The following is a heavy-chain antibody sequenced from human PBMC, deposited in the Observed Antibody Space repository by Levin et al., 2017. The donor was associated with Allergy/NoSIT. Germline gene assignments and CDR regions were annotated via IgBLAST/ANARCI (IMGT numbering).Heavy chain of an antibody. CDR2: INPNDSST. V-gene: IGHV1-46*01. CDR1: GYTFTTYY. CDR3: ARDNNFWSFDY. J-gene: IGHJ4*02. D-gene: IGHD5-24*01. Sequence: ASVKVSCKASGYTFTTYYMHWVRQAPGQGLEWMGRINPNDSSTIYAQNFQGRVTLTRDTSTSTVYMELSSLRSEDTAVYYCARDNNFWSFDYWGQGSLITVSS.